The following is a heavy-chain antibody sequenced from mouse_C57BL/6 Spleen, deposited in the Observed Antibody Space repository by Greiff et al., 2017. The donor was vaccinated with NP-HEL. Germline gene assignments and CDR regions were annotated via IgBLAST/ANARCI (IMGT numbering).Heavy chain of an antibody. CDR2: ISYDGSN. CDR3: ARGYYDYDGDYYAKDC. J-gene: IGHJ4*01. D-gene: IGHD2-4*01. V-gene: IGHV3-6*01. CDR1: GYSITSGYY. Sequence: EVQLQESGPGLVKPSQSLSLTCSVTGYSITSGYYWNWIRQFPGNKLEWMGYISYDGSNNYNPSLKNQISLTRDTSKNQFFLKLNSVTTEDTATYYCARGYYDYDGDYYAKDCWGKGASVTVSS.